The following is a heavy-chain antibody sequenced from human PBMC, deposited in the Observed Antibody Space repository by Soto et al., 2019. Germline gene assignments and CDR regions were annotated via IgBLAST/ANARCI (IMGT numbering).Heavy chain of an antibody. CDR1: GGSMTSGDQY. J-gene: IGHJ6*02. CDR2: INHRGSL. V-gene: IGHV4-31*03. CDR3: ARELPQRHGRNMDG. Sequence: QVQLQESGPGLVKPSQTLSLTCTVTGGSMTSGDQYWTWIRHRPGEGLEWFGYINHRGSLYYNPSLKIRVSMVVDTSKNQFSLNLSSVTAADTAVYYCARELPQRHGRNMDGWVQGTTVTVSS. D-gene: IGHD1-1*01.